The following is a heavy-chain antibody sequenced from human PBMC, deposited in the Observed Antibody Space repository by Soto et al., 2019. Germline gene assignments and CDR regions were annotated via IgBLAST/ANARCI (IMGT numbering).Heavy chain of an antibody. D-gene: IGHD3-3*01. CDR2: IYYTGYT. J-gene: IGHJ6*01. CDR1: GGSISSATYY. Sequence: QVQLQESGPGLVKPLQTLSLTCTVSGGSISSATYYWSWIRQHPGKGLEWIGYIYYTGYTYYNPSLKSRITISVDTSENQFSLKLSSVTAADTAVYYCARVILEWLRPPTYGMDVWGQGTTVTVSS. CDR3: ARVILEWLRPPTYGMDV. V-gene: IGHV4-31*03.